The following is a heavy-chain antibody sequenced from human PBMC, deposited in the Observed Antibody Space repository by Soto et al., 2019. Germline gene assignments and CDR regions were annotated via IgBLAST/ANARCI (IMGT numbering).Heavy chain of an antibody. CDR1: GYTFTSYG. CDR3: ASDLPPQDY. Sequence: QVQLVQSGAEVKKPGASVKVSCKASGYTFTSYGISWVRQAPGQGLEWMGWIRPYNGNTNYAQKLQGRVTMTTDTSTSTAYTELRSLRPDDTAVYYCASDLPPQDYWGEGTLVTVSS. V-gene: IGHV1-18*01. CDR2: IRPYNGNT. J-gene: IGHJ4*02.